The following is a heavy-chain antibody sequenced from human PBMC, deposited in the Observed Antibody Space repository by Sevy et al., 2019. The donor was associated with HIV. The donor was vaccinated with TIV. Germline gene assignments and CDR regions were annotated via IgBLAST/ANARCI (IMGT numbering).Heavy chain of an antibody. CDR1: GFTFSSYS. D-gene: IGHD1-20*01. CDR3: ARAGHNLNDEYYYYYMDV. V-gene: IGHV3-21*01. Sequence: GGSLRLSCAASGFTFSSYSMNWVRQAPGKGLEWVSSISSSSSYIYYADSVKGRFTISRVNAKNSLYLQMNSLRAEDTAVYYCARAGHNLNDEYYYYYMDVWGKGTTVTVSS. CDR2: ISSSSSYI. J-gene: IGHJ6*03.